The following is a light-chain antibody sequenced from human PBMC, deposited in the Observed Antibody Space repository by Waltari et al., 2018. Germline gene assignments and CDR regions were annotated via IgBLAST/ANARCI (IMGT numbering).Light chain of an antibody. CDR1: SSAIGCYNL. V-gene: IGLV2-23*02. J-gene: IGLJ2*01. Sequence: QSALTQPASVSGSPGQSIPIPCPGTSSAIGCYNLVSWYQQHPGKVPKLIIYEVIKRPSGISDRFSGSKSGNTASLTISGLQAEDEADYYCSSNAAGSSYVVFGGGTRLTVL. CDR3: SSNAAGSSYVV. CDR2: EVI.